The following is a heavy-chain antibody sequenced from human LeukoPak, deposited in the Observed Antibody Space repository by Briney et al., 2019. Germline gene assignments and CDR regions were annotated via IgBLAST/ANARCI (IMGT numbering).Heavy chain of an antibody. CDR1: GYSFTSYW. CDR3: AIILGYCSGGSCSGIHPFAFDI. J-gene: IGHJ3*02. D-gene: IGHD2-15*01. CDR2: TYPGDSDT. Sequence: GESLKISCKGSGYSFTSYWIGWVRQMPGKGLEWMGITYPGDSDTRYSPSFQGQVTISADKSISTAYLQWSSLKASDTAMYYCAIILGYCSGGSCSGIHPFAFDIWGQGTMVTVSS. V-gene: IGHV5-51*01.